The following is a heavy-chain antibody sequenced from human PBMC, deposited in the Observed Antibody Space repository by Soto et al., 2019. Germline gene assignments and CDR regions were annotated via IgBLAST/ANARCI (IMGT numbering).Heavy chain of an antibody. CDR1: GDSVSSNSAA. CDR3: AGTTSHQWYYMDV. J-gene: IGHJ6*03. D-gene: IGHD1-7*01. CDR2: TYYRSRWYN. Sequence: QVQLHESGPGLVKPSQTLSLTCAISGDSVSSNSAAWNWIRLSPSRGLEWLARTYYRSRWYNDYAVSVRSRITVNPDTSKNQFSLQLTSVTPEDTAVYYCAGTTSHQWYYMDVWGKGTTVTVSS. V-gene: IGHV6-1*01.